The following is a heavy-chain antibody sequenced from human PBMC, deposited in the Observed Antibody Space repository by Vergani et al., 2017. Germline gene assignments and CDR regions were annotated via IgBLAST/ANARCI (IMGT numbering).Heavy chain of an antibody. CDR3: VRESRASGPV. J-gene: IGHJ6*02. D-gene: IGHD2-15*01. V-gene: IGHV1-18*01. Sequence: QVHLLQSGAELRQPGASVKVSCKSPTDTFASHTVSWVRQAPGEGLQWMGRISVYNGQTKFTQNFQGRVTLTSDTSTTTVYMEVRSLRFDDTAVYYCVRESRASGPVWCQETTVTVAS. CDR2: ISVYNGQT. CDR1: TDTFASHT.